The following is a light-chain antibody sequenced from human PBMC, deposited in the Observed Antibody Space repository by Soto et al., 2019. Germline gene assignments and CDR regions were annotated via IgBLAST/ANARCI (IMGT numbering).Light chain of an antibody. CDR3: QKYNSNSPK. Sequence: DIQMTHSPSTLSASVLYIVTITFRASQSISRWLALYQQKPGKAPKLLIYEASSLQSGVPSRFSGSGSGTEFTLTISSLQPDDFATYYCQKYNSNSPKFGQGTKVDIK. J-gene: IGKJ1*01. V-gene: IGKV1-5*03. CDR2: EAS. CDR1: QSISRW.